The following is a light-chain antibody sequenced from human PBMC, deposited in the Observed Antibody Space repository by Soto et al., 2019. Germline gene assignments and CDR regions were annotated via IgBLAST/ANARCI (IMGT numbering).Light chain of an antibody. V-gene: IGKV3-20*01. CDR2: GAS. J-gene: IGKJ5*01. Sequence: EIVLTQSPGTPSLSPGERATHPCSASQRISSSYLAWYQQKPGQAPRFLIYGASSRATGIPDRFSGSGSGTDFTLTISRLEPEDFAVYYCQQYGGTPPITFGQGTRLEIK. CDR3: QQYGGTPPIT. CDR1: QRISSSY.